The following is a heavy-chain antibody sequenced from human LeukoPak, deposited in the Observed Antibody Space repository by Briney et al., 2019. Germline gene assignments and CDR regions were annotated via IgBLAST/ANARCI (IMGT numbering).Heavy chain of an antibody. D-gene: IGHD3-22*01. CDR1: GGSISSSSYY. J-gene: IGHJ4*02. Sequence: NPSETLSLTCTVSGGSISSSSYYWGWIRQPPGKGLEWIGSIYYSGSTYYNPSLKSRATISVDTSKNQFSLKLSSVTAADTAVYYCASVPHYYYDSSGYSDYWGQGTLVTVSS. CDR2: IYYSGST. V-gene: IGHV4-39*01. CDR3: ASVPHYYYDSSGYSDY.